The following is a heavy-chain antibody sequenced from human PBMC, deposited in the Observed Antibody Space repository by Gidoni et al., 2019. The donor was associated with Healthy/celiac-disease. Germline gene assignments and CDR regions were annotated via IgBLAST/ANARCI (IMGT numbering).Heavy chain of an antibody. D-gene: IGHD3-9*01. CDR2: MNPNSGNT. V-gene: IGHV1-8*01. Sequence: QVQLVQSGAEVKKHGASVKVSCKASGYTFTSYDINWVRQATGQGLEWMGWMNPNSGNTGYAQKFQGRVTMTRNTSISTAYMELSSLRSEDTAVYYGATYYDILTGSGDVNAFDIWGQGTMVTVSS. CDR1: GYTFTSYD. CDR3: ATYYDILTGSGDVNAFDI. J-gene: IGHJ3*02.